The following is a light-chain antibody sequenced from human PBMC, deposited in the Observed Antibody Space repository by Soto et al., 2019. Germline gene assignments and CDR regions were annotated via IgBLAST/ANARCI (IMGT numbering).Light chain of an antibody. CDR1: QSISNL. CDR3: QQYYDWPIT. CDR2: GAS. J-gene: IGKJ5*01. Sequence: EIVMTQSPATLSVSPGERSTLSCVAIQSISNLLAWYQQKPGQAPRLLMYGASTRATGFPERFSGSGSGTEFTLTISSLHSEDFAVYYCQQYYDWPITFGQGTRLEIK. V-gene: IGKV3-15*01.